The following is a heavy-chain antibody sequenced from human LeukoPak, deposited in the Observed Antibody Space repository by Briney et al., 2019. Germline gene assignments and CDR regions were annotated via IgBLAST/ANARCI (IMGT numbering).Heavy chain of an antibody. CDR1: GGSISSGSYY. CDR3: ARSVEGYCSRGNCYYYSYYMDV. V-gene: IGHV4-61*02. Sequence: PSETLSLTCTVSGGSISSGSYYWSWIRQPAGKGLEWIGRIYTSGSTNYNPSLKSRVTISVDTSKNQFSLKLSSVTAADTAVYYCARSVEGYCSRGNCYYYSYYMDVWGKGTTVTVSS. CDR2: IYTSGST. D-gene: IGHD2-15*01. J-gene: IGHJ6*03.